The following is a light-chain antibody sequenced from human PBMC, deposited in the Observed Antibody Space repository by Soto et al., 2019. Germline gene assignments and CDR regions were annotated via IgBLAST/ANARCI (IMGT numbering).Light chain of an antibody. CDR2: DAS. CDR3: QQYGFS. CDR1: QRVSYW. J-gene: IGKJ3*01. V-gene: IGKV1-5*01. Sequence: DIHMTQSPSTLSASVGDRVTITCRASQRVSYWLAWYQQKPGKAPKLLIHDASSLESGVPSRFRGGGSRQEFTLTISGLQPDDFATYYCQQYGFSFGPGTKVEMK.